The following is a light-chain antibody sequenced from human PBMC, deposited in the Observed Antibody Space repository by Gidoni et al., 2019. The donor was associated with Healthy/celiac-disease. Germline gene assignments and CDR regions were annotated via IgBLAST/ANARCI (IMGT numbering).Light chain of an antibody. J-gene: IGKJ1*01. CDR3: MQALQTPA. V-gene: IGKV2-28*01. CDR2: LGS. Sequence: DIVMTQSPLYLPVTPGEPASISCRSSQSLLHSNGYNYLDWYLQKPGQSPQLLIYLGSNRASGVPDRFSGSGSGTDFTLTISRVEAEDVGVYYCMQALQTPAFGQGTKVEIK. CDR1: QSLLHSNGYNY.